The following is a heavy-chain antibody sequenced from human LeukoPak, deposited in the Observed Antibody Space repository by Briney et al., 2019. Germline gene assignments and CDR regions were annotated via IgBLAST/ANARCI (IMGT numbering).Heavy chain of an antibody. V-gene: IGHV3-23*01. D-gene: IGHD3-22*01. CDR3: AKRGVVIRVILVGFHKEAYYFDS. CDR2: ISDSGGRT. J-gene: IGHJ4*02. Sequence: GGSLRLSCAVSGITLSNYGMSWVRQAPGKGLEWVAGISDSGGRTNYADSVKGRFTISRDNPKNTLYLQMNSLRAEETAVYLCAKRGVVIRVILVGFHKEAYYFDSWGQGALVTVSS. CDR1: GITLSNYG.